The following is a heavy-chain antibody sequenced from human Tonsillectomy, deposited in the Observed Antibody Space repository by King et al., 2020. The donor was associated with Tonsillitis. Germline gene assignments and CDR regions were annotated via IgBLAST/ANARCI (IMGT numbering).Heavy chain of an antibody. CDR1: GDTFSKDA. Sequence: VQLVQSGAELKKPGSSVKVSCKASGDTFSKDAISWVRLAPGQGLEWMGGIIPILGAPNYAQKFQGRVIITADESTSTAYMELSSLRSEDTAVYYCARAVAYSSSWYAYFDSWGQGTLVTVSS. CDR2: IIPILGAP. CDR3: ARAVAYSSSWYAYFDS. J-gene: IGHJ4*02. V-gene: IGHV1-69*01. D-gene: IGHD6-13*01.